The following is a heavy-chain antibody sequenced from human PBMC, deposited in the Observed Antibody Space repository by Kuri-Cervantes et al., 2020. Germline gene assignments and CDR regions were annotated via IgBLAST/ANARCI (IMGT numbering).Heavy chain of an antibody. CDR1: GFTFSSYW. CDR2: IKQDGSEK. CDR3: ARGRTYYYDSSGYYRKEYFQH. V-gene: IGHV3-7*01. J-gene: IGHJ1*01. D-gene: IGHD3-22*01. Sequence: GESLKISCAASGFTFSSYWMSWVRQAPGKGLEWVANIKQDGSEKYYVDSVKGRFTISRDNAKNTLYLQMNSLRAEDTAVYYCARGRTYYYDSSGYYRKEYFQHWGQGTLVTVSS.